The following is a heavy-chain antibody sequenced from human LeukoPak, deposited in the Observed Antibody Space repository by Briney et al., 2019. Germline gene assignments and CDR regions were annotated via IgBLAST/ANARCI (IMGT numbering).Heavy chain of an antibody. Sequence: SGPTLVKPTQTLTLTCTFSGFSLNSSGVGLGVGWIRQPPGSALEWLALIYWDDDKRYSPSLKSRLTITKDTSTNQVVLTMTNMDPVDTATYYCARKTLGYHLFDYWGQGTLVTVSS. CDR3: ARKTLGYHLFDY. V-gene: IGHV2-5*02. D-gene: IGHD3-16*02. J-gene: IGHJ4*02. CDR2: IYWDDDK. CDR1: GFSLNSSGVG.